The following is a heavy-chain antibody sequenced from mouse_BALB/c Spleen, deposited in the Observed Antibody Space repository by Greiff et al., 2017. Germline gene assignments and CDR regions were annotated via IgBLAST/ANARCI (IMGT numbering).Heavy chain of an antibody. CDR1: GYSFTSYW. CDR2: IYPGNSDT. V-gene: IGHV1-5*01. CDR3: TRYDYDDYYAMDY. J-gene: IGHJ4*01. D-gene: IGHD2-4*01. Sequence: VQLKQSGTVLARPGASVKMSCKASGYSFTSYWMHWVKQRPGQGLEWIGAIYPGNSDTSYNQKFKGKAKLTAVTSASTAYMELSSLTNEDSAVYYCTRYDYDDYYAMDYWGQGTSVTVSS.